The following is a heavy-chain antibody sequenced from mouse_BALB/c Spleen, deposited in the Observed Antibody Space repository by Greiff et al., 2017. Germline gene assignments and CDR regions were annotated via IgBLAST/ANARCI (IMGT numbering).Heavy chain of an antibody. D-gene: IGHD1-1*01. J-gene: IGHJ1*01. CDR3: ARERYYGSSYWYFDV. CDR1: GYTFSSYW. Sequence: QVQLQQSGAELMKPGASVKISCKATGYTFSSYWIEWVKQRPGHGLEWIGEILPGSGSTNYNEKFKGKATFTADTSSNTAYMQLSSLTSEDSAVYYCARERYYGSSYWYFDVWGAGTTVTVSS. V-gene: IGHV1-9*01. CDR2: ILPGSGST.